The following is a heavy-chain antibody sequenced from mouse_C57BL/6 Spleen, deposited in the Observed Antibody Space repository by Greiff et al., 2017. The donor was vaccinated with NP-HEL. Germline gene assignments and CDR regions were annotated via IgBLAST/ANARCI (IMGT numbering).Heavy chain of an antibody. J-gene: IGHJ1*03. CDR3: ARGAGTDWYFDV. D-gene: IGHD3-3*01. CDR1: GYTFTSYW. CDR2: INPSNGGT. V-gene: IGHV1-53*01. Sequence: QVQLQQPGTELVKPGASVKLSCKASGYTFTSYWMHWVKQRPGQGLEWIGNINPSNGGTNYNEKFKSKATLTVDKSSSTAYMQLRSLTSEDSAVYYCARGAGTDWYFDVWGTGTTVTVSS.